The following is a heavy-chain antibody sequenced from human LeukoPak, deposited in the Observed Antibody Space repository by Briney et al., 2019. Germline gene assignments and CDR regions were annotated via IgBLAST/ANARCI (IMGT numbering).Heavy chain of an antibody. Sequence: GGSLRLSCAASGLTFSSYATHWVRQAPGKGLEWVAVISYDGSNKYYADSVKGRFTISRDNSKNTLYLQMNSLRAEDTAVYYCARDQRIWSGGYYGMDVWGQGTTVTVSS. V-gene: IGHV3-30-3*01. CDR2: ISYDGSNK. CDR3: ARDQRIWSGGYYGMDV. CDR1: GLTFSSYA. D-gene: IGHD3-3*01. J-gene: IGHJ6*02.